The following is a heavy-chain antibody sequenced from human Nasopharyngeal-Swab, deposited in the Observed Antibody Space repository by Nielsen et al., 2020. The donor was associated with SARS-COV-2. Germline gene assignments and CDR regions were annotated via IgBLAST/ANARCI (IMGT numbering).Heavy chain of an antibody. J-gene: IGHJ4*02. CDR3: ARAGEYRFDC. V-gene: IGHV3-74*01. CDR2: LNGDATTV. Sequence: GGSLRLSCAGSGFTFSSSWLHWVRQAPGEGLVWVARLNGDATTVDYADSVKGRFTISRDNAKNTLYLQMNGLRDEDTAIYYCARAGEYRFDCWGQGTLVTVSS. CDR1: GFTFSSSW. D-gene: IGHD7-27*01.